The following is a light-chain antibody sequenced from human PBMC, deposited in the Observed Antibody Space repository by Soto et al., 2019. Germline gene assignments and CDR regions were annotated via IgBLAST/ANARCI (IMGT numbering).Light chain of an antibody. V-gene: IGKV3-20*01. CDR1: QIVSSTY. CDR3: QQYGVSPPNT. Sequence: EIVLTQSPGTLSLSPGERATLSCRASQIVSSTYLAWFQQKPGQAPWLLIYGASTRATGIPDRFSGSGSGTDFTLTISGLEPEDFALYYCQQYGVSPPNTFGGGTKVEV. J-gene: IGKJ4*01. CDR2: GAS.